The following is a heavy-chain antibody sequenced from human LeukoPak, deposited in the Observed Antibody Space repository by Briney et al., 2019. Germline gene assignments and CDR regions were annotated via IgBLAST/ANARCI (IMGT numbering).Heavy chain of an antibody. CDR3: STDIIAYSCNWYRGDWFDP. CDR1: GLTLSNYW. Sequence: GGSLRLSSVGPGLTLSNYWMSWVRQAPGKGLEWVSRIKSKSDGGTIDHAAPVKGRFSISRDDSKNTLYLQMNSLKTEDTAVYYCSTDIIAYSCNWYRGDWFDPGDQGTLVTVSS. CDR2: IKSKSDGGTI. V-gene: IGHV3-15*01. J-gene: IGHJ5*02. D-gene: IGHD6-13*01.